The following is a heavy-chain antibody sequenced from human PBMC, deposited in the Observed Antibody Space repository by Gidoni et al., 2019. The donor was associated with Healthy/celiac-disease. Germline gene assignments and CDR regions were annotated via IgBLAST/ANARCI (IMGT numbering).Heavy chain of an antibody. D-gene: IGHD6-13*01. Sequence: EVQLVESGGGLVKPGGSLRTSCAASGFPFSSASMKWVRQAPGKGVGWVSSISSSSSYIYYADSVKGRFTISRDNAKNSLYLQMNSLRAEDTAVYYCARGRQQPNEGYYYYGMDVWGQGTTVTVSS. CDR3: ARGRQQPNEGYYYYGMDV. CDR2: ISSSSSYI. CDR1: GFPFSSAS. J-gene: IGHJ6*02. V-gene: IGHV3-21*01.